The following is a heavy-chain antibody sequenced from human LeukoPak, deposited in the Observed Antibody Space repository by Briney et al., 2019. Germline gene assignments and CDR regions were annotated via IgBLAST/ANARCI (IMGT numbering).Heavy chain of an antibody. V-gene: IGHV3-64D*06. J-gene: IGHJ4*02. Sequence: GGSLRLSCSASGFTFSIYAMHWVRQAPGKGLEYVSSIGGNGVSTYYADSMKGRFTISRDNSKNTLYLQMSSLRPEDTAVYFCVRRWSATVCTDQDYWGQGTLVTVSS. CDR3: VRRWSATVCTDQDY. CDR2: IGGNGVST. D-gene: IGHD4-17*01. CDR1: GFTFSIYA.